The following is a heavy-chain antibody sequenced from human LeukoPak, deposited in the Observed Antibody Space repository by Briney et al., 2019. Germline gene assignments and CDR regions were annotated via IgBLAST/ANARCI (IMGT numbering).Heavy chain of an antibody. CDR2: INHSGST. CDR1: GFTFSSYA. J-gene: IGHJ4*02. Sequence: PGGSLRLSCAASGFTFSSYAMSWVRQPPGKGLEWIGEINHSGSTNYNPSLKSRVTISVDTSKNQFSLKLSSVTAADTAVYYCARGTYYYDSSGYYPFDYWGQGTLVTVSS. V-gene: IGHV4-34*01. D-gene: IGHD3-22*01. CDR3: ARGTYYYDSSGYYPFDY.